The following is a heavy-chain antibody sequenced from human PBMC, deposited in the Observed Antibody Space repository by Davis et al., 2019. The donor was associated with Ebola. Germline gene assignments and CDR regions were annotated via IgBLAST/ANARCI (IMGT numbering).Heavy chain of an antibody. CDR1: GFTFSSYG. V-gene: IGHV3-30*18. CDR2: ISYDGSNK. Sequence: GESLKISCAASGFTFSSYGMHWVRQAPGKGLEWVAVISYDGSNKYYADSVKGRFTISRDNSKNTLYLQLNSLRPEDTAVYYCAKDRGSILTGYSHWGQGTLVTVSS. CDR3: AKDRGSILTGYSH. J-gene: IGHJ4*02. D-gene: IGHD3-9*01.